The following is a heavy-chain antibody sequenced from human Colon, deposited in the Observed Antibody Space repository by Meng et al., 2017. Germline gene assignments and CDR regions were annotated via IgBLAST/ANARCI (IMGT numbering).Heavy chain of an antibody. CDR2: ISSSGITI. D-gene: IGHD4-11*01. V-gene: IGHV3-48*03. CDR3: ARSLTVTTPFDY. Sequence: GGSLRLSCAASGFSFSNYEMNWVRQAPGKGLEWVSYISSSGITIYYADSVKGRFTISRDNAKNSLYLQMNSLRAEDTAVYYCARSLTVTTPFDYWGQGTLVTVSS. CDR1: GFSFSNYE. J-gene: IGHJ4*02.